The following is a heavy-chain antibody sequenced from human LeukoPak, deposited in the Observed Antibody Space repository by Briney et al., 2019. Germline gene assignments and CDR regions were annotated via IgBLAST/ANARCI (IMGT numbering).Heavy chain of an antibody. CDR3: ATSSSGSGSYYSLIDY. CDR1: GGSISSSSYY. V-gene: IGHV4-39*01. Sequence: SETLSLTCTVSGGSISSSSYYWGWIRQPPGKGLEWIGSIYYSGSTYYNPSLKSRVTISVDTSKNQFSLKLSSVTAADTAVYYCATSSSGSGSYYSLIDYWGQGTLVTVSS. D-gene: IGHD3-10*01. CDR2: IYYSGST. J-gene: IGHJ4*02.